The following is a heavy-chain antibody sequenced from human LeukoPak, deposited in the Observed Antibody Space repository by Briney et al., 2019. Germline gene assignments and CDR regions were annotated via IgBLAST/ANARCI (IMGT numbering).Heavy chain of an antibody. Sequence: GGSLRLSCAASGFTFSSYAMSWVRQAPGKGLEWVSAISGSGGSTYYADSVKGRFIIPRDNSKNTLYLQMNSLRAEDTAVYYCAKYGAKSYYYDSSGYYSFDYWGQGTLVTVSS. V-gene: IGHV3-23*01. CDR2: ISGSGGST. CDR1: GFTFSSYA. J-gene: IGHJ4*02. D-gene: IGHD3-22*01. CDR3: AKYGAKSYYYDSSGYYSFDY.